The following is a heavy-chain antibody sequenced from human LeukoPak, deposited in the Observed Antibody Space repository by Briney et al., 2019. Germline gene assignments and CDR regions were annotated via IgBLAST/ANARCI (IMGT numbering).Heavy chain of an antibody. CDR2: IYRSGTT. CDR1: GYSISSGFH. V-gene: IGHV4-38-2*01. D-gene: IGHD1-1*01. J-gene: IGHJ4*02. CDR3: ARGNWNDAGGDF. Sequence: SETLSLTCVVSGYSISSGFHWGWIRQPPGKGREWIGSIYRSGTTYYNPSLRSRVTISVDTSKNQFSLKLTSVTAADTAVYYCARGNWNDAGGDFWGQGTLVTVSS.